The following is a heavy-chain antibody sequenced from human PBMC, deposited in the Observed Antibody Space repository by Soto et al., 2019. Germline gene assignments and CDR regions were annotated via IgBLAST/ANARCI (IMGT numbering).Heavy chain of an antibody. Sequence: PGGSLRLSCAASGFTVSSNYMSWVRQAPGKGLEWVSVIDSGGSTYYADSVKGRFTISRDNSKSTLYLQMNSLGAEDTALYYCAKGRSYYYYYGVDVWGQGTTVTVSS. CDR1: GFTVSSNY. CDR3: AKGRSYYYYYGVDV. CDR2: IDSGGST. V-gene: IGHV3-53*01. J-gene: IGHJ6*02.